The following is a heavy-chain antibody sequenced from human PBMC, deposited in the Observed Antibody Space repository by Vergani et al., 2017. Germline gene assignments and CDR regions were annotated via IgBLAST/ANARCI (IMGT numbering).Heavy chain of an antibody. CDR2: ISSSSRYI. Sequence: EVQLVESGGGLVKPGGSLRLSCAGSGFTFSSYSMNWVRQAPGKGLEWVSYISSSSRYIYYADSVKGRFTISRDNAKNSLYLQMDSLRAEDTAVYYCARHGSSGLRYYFDYWGQGTLVTVSS. CDR3: ARHGSSGLRYYFDY. CDR1: GFTFSSYS. V-gene: IGHV3-21*01. D-gene: IGHD3-22*01. J-gene: IGHJ4*02.